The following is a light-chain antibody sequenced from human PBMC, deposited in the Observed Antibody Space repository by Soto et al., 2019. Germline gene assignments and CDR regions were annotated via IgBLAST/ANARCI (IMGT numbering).Light chain of an antibody. J-gene: IGKJ3*01. Sequence: DIVLTQSPGTLSFSPGERATLSCRASQSVASTYLAWYQQKPGQAPRLLIYGASSRATGIPDRFSGSGYGTDFTLTISRLEPEDFAVYYCYQYGNSPPFTCGPGTKVAIK. CDR2: GAS. V-gene: IGKV3-20*01. CDR3: YQYGNSPPFT. CDR1: QSVASTY.